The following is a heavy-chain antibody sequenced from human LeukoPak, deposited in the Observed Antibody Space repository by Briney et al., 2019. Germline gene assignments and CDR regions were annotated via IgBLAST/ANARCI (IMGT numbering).Heavy chain of an antibody. V-gene: IGHV3-23*01. Sequence: GGSLRLSCAASGFTFSSYAMSWVRQAPGKGLEWVSAISGSGGSTYYADSVKGRFTISRDNSKNTLYLQMNSLRAEDTAVYYCAKMNRAASIAARGYFDYWGQGTLVTVSS. CDR3: AKMNRAASIAARGYFDY. CDR2: ISGSGGST. J-gene: IGHJ4*02. CDR1: GFTFSSYA. D-gene: IGHD6-6*01.